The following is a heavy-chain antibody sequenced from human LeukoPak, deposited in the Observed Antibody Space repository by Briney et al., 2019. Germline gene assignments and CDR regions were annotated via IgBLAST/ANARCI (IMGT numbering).Heavy chain of an antibody. CDR1: GFTFSNSA. Sequence: GGSLRLSCAASGFTFSNSAMSWVRQSPGKGLDWGSTLSGSGITTYYADPVKVRCTISRENCKNTLYLQMNSLRAEDTAVYYCAKGIYSSGWSYFDYWGHRTLVTVSS. CDR2: LSGSGITT. J-gene: IGHJ4*01. V-gene: IGHV3-23*01. D-gene: IGHD6-19*01. CDR3: AKGIYSSGWSYFDY.